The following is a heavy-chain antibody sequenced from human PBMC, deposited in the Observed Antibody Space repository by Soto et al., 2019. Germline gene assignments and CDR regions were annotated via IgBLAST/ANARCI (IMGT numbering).Heavy chain of an antibody. CDR1: GGTFSSYA. Sequence: SVKVSCKASGGTFSSYAISWVRQAPGQGLEWMGGIIPIFGTANYAQKFQGRVTITADKSTSTAYMELSSLRSEDTAVYYCAAAFLEWLSPFDYWGQGTLVTVSS. CDR3: AAAFLEWLSPFDY. D-gene: IGHD3-3*01. V-gene: IGHV1-69*06. CDR2: IIPIFGTA. J-gene: IGHJ4*02.